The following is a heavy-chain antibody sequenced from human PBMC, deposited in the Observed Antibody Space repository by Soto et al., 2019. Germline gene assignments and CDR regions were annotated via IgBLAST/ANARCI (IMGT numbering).Heavy chain of an antibody. V-gene: IGHV3-23*01. CDR1: GFTFSSYA. CDR3: AKALRFKYCSGGSCYLDV. Sequence: GGSLRLSCAASGFTFSSYAMSWVRQAPGKGLEWVSAISGSGGSTYYADSVKGRFTISRDNSKNTLYLQMNSLRAEDTAVYYCAKALRFKYCSGGSCYLDVWGQGTTVTVSS. J-gene: IGHJ6*02. CDR2: ISGSGGST. D-gene: IGHD2-15*01.